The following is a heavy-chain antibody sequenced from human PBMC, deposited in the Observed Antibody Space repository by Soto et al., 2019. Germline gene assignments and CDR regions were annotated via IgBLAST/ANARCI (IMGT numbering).Heavy chain of an antibody. CDR2: ISYDGSNK. Sequence: GGSLRLSCAASGFTFSSYGMHWVRQAPGKGLEWVAVISYDGSNKYYADSVKGRFTISRDNSKNTLYLQMNSLRAEDTAVYYYAKPAYDYGDWHDAFDIWGQGTMVTVSS. J-gene: IGHJ3*02. CDR3: AKPAYDYGDWHDAFDI. V-gene: IGHV3-30*18. D-gene: IGHD4-17*01. CDR1: GFTFSSYG.